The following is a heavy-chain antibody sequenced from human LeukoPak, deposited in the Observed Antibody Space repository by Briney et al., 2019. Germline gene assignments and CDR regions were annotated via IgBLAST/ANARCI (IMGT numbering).Heavy chain of an antibody. CDR2: ISGSGGST. CDR3: AKDLIDSSGYYDAFDI. J-gene: IGHJ3*02. D-gene: IGHD3-22*01. Sequence: PGGSLRLSCAASGFTFSSYAMSWVRQAPGKGLEWVSAISGSGGSTYYADSVKGRFTISRDNSKNTLYLQMNSLRAEDTAVYYCAKDLIDSSGYYDAFDIWGQGTMVTVSS. V-gene: IGHV3-23*01. CDR1: GFTFSSYA.